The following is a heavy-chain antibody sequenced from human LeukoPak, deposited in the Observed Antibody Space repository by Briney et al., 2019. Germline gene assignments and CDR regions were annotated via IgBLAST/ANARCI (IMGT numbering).Heavy chain of an antibody. Sequence: LSQTLSLTCAISGDSVSSDIVTWNWIRQSPSRGLEWLGRTYYRSKWYTDYAESVKSRLTINPDTFKNQVSLQLNSVTPGDTAVYYCVRLIGNSWLDYWGQGTLVTVSS. J-gene: IGHJ4*02. D-gene: IGHD6-13*01. CDR2: TYYRSKWYT. V-gene: IGHV6-1*01. CDR1: GDSVSSDIVT. CDR3: VRLIGNSWLDY.